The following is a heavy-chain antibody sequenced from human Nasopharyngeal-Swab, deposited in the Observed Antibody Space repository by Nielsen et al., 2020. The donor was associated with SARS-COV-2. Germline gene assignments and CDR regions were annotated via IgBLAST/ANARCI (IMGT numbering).Heavy chain of an antibody. CDR3: AREMPSSSPDY. CDR1: GYRFTNYG. V-gene: IGHV1-18*01. D-gene: IGHD2-2*01. Sequence: ASVKVSCKAAGYRFTNYGISWVRQAPGQGLEWMGWISAYNGKTNYAQNLQGRVTMPTDTSTSTAYMELRSLTSDDTAVYYCAREMPSSSPDYWGQGTLVTVSS. J-gene: IGHJ4*02. CDR2: ISAYNGKT.